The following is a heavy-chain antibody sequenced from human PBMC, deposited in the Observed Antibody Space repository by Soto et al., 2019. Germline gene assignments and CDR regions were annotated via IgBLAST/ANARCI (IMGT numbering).Heavy chain of an antibody. D-gene: IGHD5-12*01. V-gene: IGHV1-69*08. Sequence: QVPLVQSGAEVKKPGSSVKVSCKTSGGTFSNDIITWVRQAPGQGLEWMGRIIPLLDIANYAQKFQGRVTITADKSTGTAYMELNSLRSEDTAVYYCARDSPIGSTFSGYDAIDYWGQGTLVTVSS. CDR1: GGTFSNDI. J-gene: IGHJ4*02. CDR2: IIPLLDIA. CDR3: ARDSPIGSTFSGYDAIDY.